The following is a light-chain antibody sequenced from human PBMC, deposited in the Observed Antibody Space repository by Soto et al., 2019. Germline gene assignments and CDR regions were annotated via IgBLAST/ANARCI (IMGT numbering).Light chain of an antibody. J-gene: IGKJ4*01. V-gene: IGKV1-5*01. CDR3: KQTLSY. CDR1: QSISRW. CDR2: DAS. Sequence: DIQMTQSPSTLSASVGDRVTITCRASQSISRWLAWYQQKPGKAPKLLIYDASNLKSGVPSRFSGSGSGTEFTLTISSLHPDDFAPTSDKQTLSYFGGVTIVDIK.